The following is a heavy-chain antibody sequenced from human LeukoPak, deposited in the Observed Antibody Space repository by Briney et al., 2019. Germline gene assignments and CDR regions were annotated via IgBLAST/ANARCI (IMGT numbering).Heavy chain of an antibody. Sequence: SQTLSLTCTVSAGSISSSCWRWIRQPPGKGLEWIGYIYYSGSTHYNPSLKSRVTISVDTSKIQFSLKLSSVTAADTAVYYCARVRGSTLAGTDYFDYWGQGTLVTVSS. V-gene: IGHV4-59*01. CDR2: IYYSGST. J-gene: IGHJ4*02. D-gene: IGHD6-13*01. CDR1: AGSISSSC. CDR3: ARVRGSTLAGTDYFDY.